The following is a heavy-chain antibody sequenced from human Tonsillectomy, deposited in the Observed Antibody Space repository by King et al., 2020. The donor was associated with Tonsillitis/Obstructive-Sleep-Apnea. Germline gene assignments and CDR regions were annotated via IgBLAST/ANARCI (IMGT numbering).Heavy chain of an antibody. V-gene: IGHV3-9*01. CDR1: GFTFDDYA. D-gene: IGHD1-26*01. Sequence: QLVQSGGGLVQPGRSLRLSCAASGFTFDDYAMHWVRQAPGKGLEWVAGIIWNSANIGYADSVKGRFTISRDNAKNSLYLQMNSLRAEDTALYYCVKDGERGAYYNFYFMDVWGKGTTVTVSS. J-gene: IGHJ6*03. CDR2: IIWNSANI. CDR3: VKDGERGAYYNFYFMDV.